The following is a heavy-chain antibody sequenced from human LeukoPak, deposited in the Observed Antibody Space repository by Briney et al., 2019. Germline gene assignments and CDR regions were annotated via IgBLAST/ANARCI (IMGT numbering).Heavy chain of an antibody. CDR3: AKGGGYSSYYFDY. V-gene: IGHV3-23*02. CDR1: GFTFSSHA. D-gene: IGHD4-11*01. Sequence: GGSLRLSCTPSGFTFSSHAMSWVRQAPGKGLEWVSGISGNGAGTYYGDSVKGRFTISRDNSKNTLYLQMNSLRAEDTAVYYCAKGGGYSSYYFDYWGQGTLVTVSS. J-gene: IGHJ4*02. CDR2: ISGNGAGT.